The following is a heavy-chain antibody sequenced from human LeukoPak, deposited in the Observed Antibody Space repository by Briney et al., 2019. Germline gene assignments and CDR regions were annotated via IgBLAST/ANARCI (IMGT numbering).Heavy chain of an antibody. CDR2: IWYDGSNK. CDR1: GFTFSSYG. CDR3: ARESFIAVAGQRGSNAFDI. Sequence: GRSLRLSCAASGFTFSSYGMHWVRQAPGKGLEWVAVIWYDGSNKYYADSVKGRFTISRDNSKNTLYLQMNSLRAEDTAVYYCARESFIAVAGQRGSNAFDIWGQGTMVTVSS. J-gene: IGHJ3*02. V-gene: IGHV3-33*08. D-gene: IGHD6-19*01.